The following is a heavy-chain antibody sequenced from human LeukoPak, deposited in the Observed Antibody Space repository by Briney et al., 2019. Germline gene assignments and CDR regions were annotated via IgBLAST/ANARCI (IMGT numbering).Heavy chain of an antibody. Sequence: SETLSLTCTVSGGSISSSSYYWGWIRQPPGKGLEWIGSIYYSGSTYYNPSLKSRDTISVDTSKNQFSLKLSSVTAADTAVYYCARRSIAAAGTGVRYFDYWGQGTLVTVSS. D-gene: IGHD6-13*01. CDR2: IYYSGST. J-gene: IGHJ4*02. CDR1: GGSISSSSYY. CDR3: ARRSIAAAGTGVRYFDY. V-gene: IGHV4-39*01.